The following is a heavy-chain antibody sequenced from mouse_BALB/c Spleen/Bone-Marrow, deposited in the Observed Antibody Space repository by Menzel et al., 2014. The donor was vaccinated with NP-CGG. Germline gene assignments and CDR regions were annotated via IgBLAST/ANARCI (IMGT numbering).Heavy chain of an antibody. J-gene: IGHJ2*01. CDR3: AFYYGNYGDY. D-gene: IGHD2-1*01. V-gene: IGHV1-69*01. CDR2: IDTSDSYT. Sequence: QVQLQQSGAELVMPGASVKMSCKASGYTFTDYWMHWVKQRPGQGLEWIGAIDTSDSYTSYNQKFKGKATLTVDESSSTAYMQLSSLTSEDPAVYYCAFYYGNYGDYWGQGTTLTVSS. CDR1: GYTFTDYW.